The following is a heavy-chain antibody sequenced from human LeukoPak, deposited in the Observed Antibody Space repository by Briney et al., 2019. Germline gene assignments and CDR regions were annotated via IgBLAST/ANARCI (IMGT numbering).Heavy chain of an antibody. D-gene: IGHD2-15*01. Sequence: PGGSLRLSCAASGFTFSNYGMHWVRQAPGKGLEWVAFIRYDGSIKYYADSVKGRFTISRDNSKNTLYLQMNSLRAEDTAVYYCARDGGRKDDYWGQGTLVTVSS. CDR1: GFTFSNYG. J-gene: IGHJ4*02. CDR2: IRYDGSIK. CDR3: ARDGGRKDDY. V-gene: IGHV3-30*02.